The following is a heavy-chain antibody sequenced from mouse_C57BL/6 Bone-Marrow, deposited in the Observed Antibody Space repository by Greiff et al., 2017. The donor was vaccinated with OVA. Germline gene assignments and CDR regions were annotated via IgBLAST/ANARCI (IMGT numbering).Heavy chain of an antibody. D-gene: IGHD1-1*01. J-gene: IGHJ4*01. Sequence: VQLQQPGTELVKPGASVKLSRKASGYTFTSYWMHWVKQRPGQGLEWIGNINPSNGGTNYNEKFKSKATLTVDKSSSTAYMQLSSLTSEDSAVYYCARRGVVDYYAMDYWGQGTSVTVSS. CDR3: ARRGVVDYYAMDY. V-gene: IGHV1-53*01. CDR1: GYTFTSYW. CDR2: INPSNGGT.